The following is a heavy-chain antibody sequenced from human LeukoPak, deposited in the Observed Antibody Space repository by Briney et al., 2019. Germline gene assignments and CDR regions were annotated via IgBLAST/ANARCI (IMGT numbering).Heavy chain of an antibody. CDR2: VDPEDGET. CDR3: ATDGGSGSYDY. V-gene: IGHV1-69-2*01. J-gene: IGHJ4*02. D-gene: IGHD3-10*01. CDR1: GYTFTDYY. Sequence: ASVKISCKVFGYTFTDYYMHWVQQAPGKGLEWMGLVDPEDGETIYAEKFQGRVTITADTSTDTAYMELSSLRSEDTAVYYCATDGGSGSYDYWGQGTLVTVSS.